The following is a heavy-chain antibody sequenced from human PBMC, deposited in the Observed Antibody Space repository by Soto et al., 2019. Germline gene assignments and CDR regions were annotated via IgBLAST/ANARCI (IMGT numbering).Heavy chain of an antibody. V-gene: IGHV3-23*01. Sequence: GGSLRLSCAASGFTFSSYAMSWVRQAPGTGLEWVSAISGSGGSTYYADSVKGRFTISRDNSKNTLYLQMNSLRAEDTAVYYCANNYYDSSGYYYSWGQGTLVTVSS. CDR1: GFTFSSYA. J-gene: IGHJ4*02. CDR2: ISGSGGST. D-gene: IGHD3-22*01. CDR3: ANNYYDSSGYYYS.